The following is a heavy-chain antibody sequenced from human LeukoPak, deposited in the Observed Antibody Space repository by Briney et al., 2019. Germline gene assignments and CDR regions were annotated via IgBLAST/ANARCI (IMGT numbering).Heavy chain of an antibody. CDR3: ARGGPLTAAGGADAFDI. CDR1: GFTFSSYD. V-gene: IGHV3-13*04. Sequence: PGGSLRLSCAASGFTFSSYDMHWVRQVTGERLEWVSAIGTAADTYYPGSVKGRFTISRENAKNSLYLQMNSLRDGDTAVYYCARGGPLTAAGGADAFDIWGQGTLVTVSS. CDR2: IGTAADT. J-gene: IGHJ3*02. D-gene: IGHD6-13*01.